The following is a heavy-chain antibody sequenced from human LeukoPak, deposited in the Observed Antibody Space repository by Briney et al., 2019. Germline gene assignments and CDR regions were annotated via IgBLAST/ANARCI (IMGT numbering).Heavy chain of an antibody. CDR1: GYTFTSYD. V-gene: IGHV1-8*01. CDR3: AKDRLGGSGWYLGIYWSFDL. J-gene: IGHJ2*01. D-gene: IGHD6-19*01. Sequence: ASVKVSCKASGYTFTSYDINWVRQATGQGLEWMGWMNPNSGNTGYAQKFQGRVTMTRNTSISTAYMELSSLRSEDTAVYYCAKDRLGGSGWYLGIYWSFDLWGRGTLVSVSA. CDR2: MNPNSGNT.